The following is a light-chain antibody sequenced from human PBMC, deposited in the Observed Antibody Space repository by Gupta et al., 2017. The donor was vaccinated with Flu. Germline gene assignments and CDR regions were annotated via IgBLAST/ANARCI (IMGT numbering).Light chain of an antibody. V-gene: IGLV3-19*01. CDR3: ISRDNAENRQAV. Sequence: GDSLSNSYASWSRQQQGQAPVLVITAKNVRTSWIPDRYSGSSSGHTTSLTITGAQAEDEADYYYISRDNAENRQAVFGRGTKLTVL. CDR1: SLSNSY. CDR2: AKN. J-gene: IGLJ2*01.